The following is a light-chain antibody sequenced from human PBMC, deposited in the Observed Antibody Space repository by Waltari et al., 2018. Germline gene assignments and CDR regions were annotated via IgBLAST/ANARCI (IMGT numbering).Light chain of an antibody. CDR2: GKN. CDR3: NSRDSSGNHYV. J-gene: IGLJ1*01. V-gene: IGLV3-19*01. Sequence: SSELTQDPAVSVVLGQTVRITCQGDSLRSYYASWYQQKPGKAPVLVIYGKNNRPSGIPDRFSGSSSGNTASLTITGAQAEDEADYYCNSRDSSGNHYVFGTGTKVTVL. CDR1: SLRSYY.